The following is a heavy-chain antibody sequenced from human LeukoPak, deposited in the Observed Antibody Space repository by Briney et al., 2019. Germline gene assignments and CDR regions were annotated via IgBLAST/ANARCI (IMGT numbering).Heavy chain of an antibody. D-gene: IGHD3-16*01. CDR3: ARDRGSYSDY. Sequence: SETLSLTCTVSGGSISSSGYYWGWIRQPPGKGLEWIGSIYYSGSTYYNPSLKSRVTISVDTSKNQFSLKLSSVTAADTAVYYCARDRGSYSDYWGQGTLVTVSS. J-gene: IGHJ4*02. V-gene: IGHV4-39*07. CDR1: GGSISSSGYY. CDR2: IYYSGST.